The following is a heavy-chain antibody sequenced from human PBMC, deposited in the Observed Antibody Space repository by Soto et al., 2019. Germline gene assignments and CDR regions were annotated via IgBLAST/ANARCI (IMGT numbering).Heavy chain of an antibody. CDR3: ARLEHLYPDCYYYCGMEV. CDR1: GGSISSYY. V-gene: IGHV4-59*01. J-gene: IGHJ6*02. Sequence: PSETLSLTCTVSGGSISSYYWSWIRQPPGKGLEWIGYVYYSGSTNYNPSLKSRVTISVDTSNNQFALKLSSVTAADTAVYYCARLEHLYPDCYYYCGMEVWGRGTTVPV. D-gene: IGHD2-2*02. CDR2: VYYSGST.